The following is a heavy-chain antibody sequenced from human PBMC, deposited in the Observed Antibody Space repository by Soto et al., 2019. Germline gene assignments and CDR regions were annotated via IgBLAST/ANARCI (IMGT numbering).Heavy chain of an antibody. D-gene: IGHD6-19*01. CDR3: ARAGLGLAFDS. CDR2: IYHSGAT. CDR1: GDSMNNNNL. V-gene: IGHV4-4*02. J-gene: IGHJ5*01. Sequence: QVQLQESGPGLVKPSGTLSLTCAVSGDSMNNNNLWSWVRQSPRKGLEWIAEIYHSGATNYNPSLQSRVTISIDKSEKQFSLKLNSVTAADTAVYYCARAGLGLAFDSWGQGALVTVSS.